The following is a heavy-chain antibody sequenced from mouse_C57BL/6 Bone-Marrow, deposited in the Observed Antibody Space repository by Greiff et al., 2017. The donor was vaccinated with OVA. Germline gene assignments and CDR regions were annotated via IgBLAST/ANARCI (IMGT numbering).Heavy chain of an antibody. V-gene: IGHV5-6*01. CDR1: GFTFRSYG. Sequence: EVQLVESGGDLVKPGGSLKLSCAASGFTFRSYGMSWVRQTPDKRLEWVATISSGGSYTYYTDSVKGRFTISRDNAKNTLYLQMSSLKSEDTAMYYCARRAYYSNYVSAMDYWGQGTSVTVSS. CDR2: ISSGGSYT. D-gene: IGHD2-5*01. J-gene: IGHJ4*01. CDR3: ARRAYYSNYVSAMDY.